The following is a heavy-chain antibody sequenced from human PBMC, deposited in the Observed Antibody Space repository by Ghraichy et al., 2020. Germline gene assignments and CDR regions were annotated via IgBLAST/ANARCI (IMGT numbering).Heavy chain of an antibody. D-gene: IGHD1-26*01. V-gene: IGHV6-1*01. Sequence: SQTLSLTCVISGDSVSSNSVSWNWIRHSPSRGLEWLGRTYYRSKWFNDYAVSVKSRITINPDTSKNQFSLQLNSVTPEDTAVYYCARDEGWEAFDIWGQGTMVTGSS. CDR3: ARDEGWEAFDI. CDR2: TYYRSKWFN. CDR1: GDSVSSNSVS. J-gene: IGHJ3*02.